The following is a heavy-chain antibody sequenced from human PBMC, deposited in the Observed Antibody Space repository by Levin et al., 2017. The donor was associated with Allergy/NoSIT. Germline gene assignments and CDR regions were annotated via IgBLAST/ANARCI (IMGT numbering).Heavy chain of an antibody. J-gene: IGHJ3*01. CDR1: GFTLSSFG. Sequence: PSQTLSLTCAASGFTLSSFGMHWVRQAPGKGLEWVAVLWSDGRNKYYGDSVKGRFSISRDNSKNTLYLQMDSLRAEDTATYYCARENWGIGGRVGFDVWGPGTMVTVSS. D-gene: IGHD7-27*01. V-gene: IGHV3-33*01. CDR3: ARENWGIGGRVGFDV. CDR2: LWSDGRNK.